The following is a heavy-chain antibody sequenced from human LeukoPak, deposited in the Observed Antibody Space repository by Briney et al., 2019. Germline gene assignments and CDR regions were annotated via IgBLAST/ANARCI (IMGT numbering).Heavy chain of an antibody. CDR2: VFVSGNT. J-gene: IGHJ6*02. CDR3: AREMEPYGMDV. Sequence: PSETLPLTCTVSGVSISNYYWTWIRQPAGKGLEWIGRVFVSGNTDNNPSLKSRVALSVEMSKNQISLKVSSVTAADTAVYYCAREMEPYGMDVWGQGTTVTVSS. V-gene: IGHV4-4*07. D-gene: IGHD1-26*01. CDR1: GVSISNYY.